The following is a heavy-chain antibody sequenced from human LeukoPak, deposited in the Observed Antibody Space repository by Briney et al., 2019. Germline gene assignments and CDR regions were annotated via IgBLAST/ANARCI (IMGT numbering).Heavy chain of an antibody. CDR3: ARLGFRDGYSWKYFQH. D-gene: IGHD5-24*01. J-gene: IGHJ1*01. CDR1: GGSISSSSYY. V-gene: IGHV4-39*01. CDR2: IYYSGST. Sequence: SETLSLTCTVSGGSISSSSYYWGWIRQPPGTGLEWIGSIYYSGSTYYNPSLKSRVTISVDTSKNQFSLKLSSVTAADTAVYYCARLGFRDGYSWKYFQHWGQGTLVTVSS.